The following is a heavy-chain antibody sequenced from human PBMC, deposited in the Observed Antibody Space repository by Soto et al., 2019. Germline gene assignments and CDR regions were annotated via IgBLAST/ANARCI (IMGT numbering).Heavy chain of an antibody. V-gene: IGHV3-30*18. CDR1: GFTFSSYG. J-gene: IGHJ4*02. Sequence: QVQLVESGGGVVQRGRSLRLSCAASGFTFSSYGMHWVRQAPGKGLEWVAVISYDGSNKYYADSVKGRFTISRDNSKNTLYLQMNSLRAEDTAVYYCAKAVEYDSSGYYYPSFDYWGQGTLVTVSS. CDR3: AKAVEYDSSGYYYPSFDY. CDR2: ISYDGSNK. D-gene: IGHD3-22*01.